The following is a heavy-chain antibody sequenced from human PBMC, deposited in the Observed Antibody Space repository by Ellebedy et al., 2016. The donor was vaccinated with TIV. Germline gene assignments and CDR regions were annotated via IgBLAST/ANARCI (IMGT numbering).Heavy chain of an antibody. CDR2: IFHSGST. CDR3: ARGGGTVTNWFDP. D-gene: IGHD4-11*01. CDR1: GGSISSGGYS. J-gene: IGHJ5*02. V-gene: IGHV4-30-2*01. Sequence: SETLSLTCAVSGGSISSGGYSWTWIRQPPGKGLEWIGYIFHSGSTYYNPSLKSRVTISVDRSKSQFSLKLNSVTAADTAVYYCARGGGTVTNWFDPWGQGTLVTVSS.